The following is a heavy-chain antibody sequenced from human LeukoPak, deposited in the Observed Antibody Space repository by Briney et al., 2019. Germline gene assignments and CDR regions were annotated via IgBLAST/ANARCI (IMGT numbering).Heavy chain of an antibody. D-gene: IGHD5-12*01. CDR1: GYTFTSYG. Sequence: SVKVSCKASGYTFTSYGISWVRQTPGQGLEWMGGIIPIFGTANYAQKFQGRVTITTDESTSTAYMELSSLRSEDTAVYYCARAARGGYNWFDPWGQGTLVTVSS. J-gene: IGHJ5*02. V-gene: IGHV1-69*05. CDR3: ARAARGGYNWFDP. CDR2: IIPIFGTA.